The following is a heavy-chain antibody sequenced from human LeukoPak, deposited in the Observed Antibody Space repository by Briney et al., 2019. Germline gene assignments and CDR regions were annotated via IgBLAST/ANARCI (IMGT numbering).Heavy chain of an antibody. J-gene: IGHJ4*02. CDR2: INQDGSEK. D-gene: IGHD3-10*01. V-gene: IGHV3-7*01. CDR1: GLTFISYW. CDR3: AREGPGEYFDY. Sequence: GGSLRLSCAASGLTFISYWMNWVRQAPGKGLEWVANINQDGSEKYYVDSVKGRFTISRDNGKNSLYLQLNSLRAEDTAVYYCAREGPGEYFDYWGQGTLVTVSS.